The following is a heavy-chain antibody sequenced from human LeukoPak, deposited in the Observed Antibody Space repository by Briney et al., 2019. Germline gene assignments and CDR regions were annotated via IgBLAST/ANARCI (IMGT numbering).Heavy chain of an antibody. J-gene: IGHJ3*02. V-gene: IGHV4-4*09. CDR3: ARQGRGELVYASDI. Sequence: PSETLSLTCTVSGGSISSYYWSWIRQPPEKGLEWIGYIYTSGSTNYNLSLKSRVTISVDTSKNQFTLKLSSVTAADTAVYYCARQGRGELVYASDIWGQGTMVNVSS. D-gene: IGHD1-26*01. CDR2: IYTSGST. CDR1: GGSISSYY.